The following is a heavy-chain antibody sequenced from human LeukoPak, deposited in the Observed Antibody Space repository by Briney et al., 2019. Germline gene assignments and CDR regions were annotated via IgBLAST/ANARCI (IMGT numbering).Heavy chain of an antibody. CDR2: ISPDGSAE. Sequence: GGSLRLSCVASGFAVSSYWMSWVRQAPGKGLELVANISPDGSAEDYVDSVRGRFAISRDNAKRSLYLQMNSLSPEDTAVYYCANQAYSQFDYWGQGTLVSVSS. V-gene: IGHV3-7*01. CDR1: GFAVSSYW. J-gene: IGHJ4*02. D-gene: IGHD4-11*01. CDR3: ANQAYSQFDY.